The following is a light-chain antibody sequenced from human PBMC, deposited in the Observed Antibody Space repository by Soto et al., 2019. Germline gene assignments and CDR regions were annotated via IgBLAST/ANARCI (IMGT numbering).Light chain of an antibody. CDR1: NLGHKS. CDR3: QAWDSTTVV. V-gene: IGLV3-1*01. Sequence: SYELTQPPSVSVSPGQTATITCSGDNLGHKSPCWDQQKPGQSPVLVIYEVNNRPSGIPERFSGSNSGNTVTLTISGTQAMDEADYYCQAWDSTTVVFGGGTKLTVL. CDR2: EVN. J-gene: IGLJ2*01.